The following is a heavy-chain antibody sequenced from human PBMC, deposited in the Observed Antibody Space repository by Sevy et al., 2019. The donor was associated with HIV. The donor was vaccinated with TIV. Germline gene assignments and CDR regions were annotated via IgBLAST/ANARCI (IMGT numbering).Heavy chain of an antibody. D-gene: IGHD3-9*01. Sequence: GGSLRLSCAASVFTFNFYAMTWVRQAPGKGLEWVSSITGSGSSTYYADSVKGRFTISRDNSKNTLYLQMNSLRAEDTAVYYCAKEHDNSWFDPWGQGTLVTVSS. J-gene: IGHJ5*02. CDR3: AKEHDNSWFDP. CDR2: ITGSGSST. CDR1: VFTFNFYA. V-gene: IGHV3-23*01.